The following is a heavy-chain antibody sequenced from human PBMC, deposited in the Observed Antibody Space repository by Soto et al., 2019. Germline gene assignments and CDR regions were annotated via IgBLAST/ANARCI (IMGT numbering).Heavy chain of an antibody. V-gene: IGHV3-11*01. D-gene: IGHD6-13*01. CDR2: ISSSGSTI. CDR3: ARVSSSTMYYYYYYYMDV. CDR1: GFTFSDYY. Sequence: PGGSLRLSCAASGFTFSDYYMSWIRQAPGKGLEWVSYISSSGSTIYYADSVKGRFTISRDNAKNSLYLQMNSLRAEDTAVYYCARVSSSTMYYYYYYYMDVWGKGTTVTVSS. J-gene: IGHJ6*03.